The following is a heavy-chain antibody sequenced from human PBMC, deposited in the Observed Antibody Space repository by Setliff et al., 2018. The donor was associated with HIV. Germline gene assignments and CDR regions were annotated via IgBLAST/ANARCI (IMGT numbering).Heavy chain of an antibody. CDR1: GGSISSNTYC. V-gene: IGHV4-39*01. Sequence: SETLSLTCTVSGGSISSNTYCWGWIRQPPGKGLEWIGSFSYSGSTYYNPSTKSRVTVSVDTSKNQFSLKLSSVTAADTAVYYCARRVPLKALYYYYYYMDVWGKGTTVTVSS. D-gene: IGHD3-10*01. J-gene: IGHJ6*03. CDR3: ARRVPLKALYYYYYYMDV. CDR2: FSYSGST.